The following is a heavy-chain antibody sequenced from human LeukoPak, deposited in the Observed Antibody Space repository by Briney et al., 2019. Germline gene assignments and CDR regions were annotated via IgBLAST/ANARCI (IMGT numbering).Heavy chain of an antibody. CDR3: ATLGPTGGDFTYNWFDP. J-gene: IGHJ5*02. D-gene: IGHD2-21*02. V-gene: IGHV3-21*01. CDR2: ISSTSSYI. CDR1: VFAFSTYI. Sequence: GGSLRLSCAASVFAFSTYIMNWVRQAPGKGPEWVSCISSTSSYINYTESVKGRFTISRDNAKNSLYLQMSSLRVEDTAVYYCATLGPTGGDFTYNWFDPWGQGTLVTVSS.